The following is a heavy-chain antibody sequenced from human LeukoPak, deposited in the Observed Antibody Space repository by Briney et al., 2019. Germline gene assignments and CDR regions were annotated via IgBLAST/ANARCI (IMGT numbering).Heavy chain of an antibody. J-gene: IGHJ4*02. Sequence: GASLRLSCAASESTFITYAMNWAHQAPGKGLEWVATISGSGCSTYYTDSVEGRFPLYRDNSKHTLFTQIARQKGERPGVYYCVKASSSRGSSFDYWGQGALVTVSS. V-gene: IGHV3-23*01. CDR2: ISGSGCST. CDR1: ESTFITYA. CDR3: VKASSSRGSSFDY. D-gene: IGHD6-13*01.